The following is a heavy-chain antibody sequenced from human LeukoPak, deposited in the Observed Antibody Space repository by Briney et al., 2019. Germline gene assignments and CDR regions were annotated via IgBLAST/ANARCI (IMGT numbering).Heavy chain of an antibody. CDR2: ISSSSSYI. V-gene: IGHV3-21*01. D-gene: IGHD3-10*01. Sequence: GSLRLSCAASGFTFSSYSMNWVRQAPGKGLEWVSSISSSSSYIYYADSVKGRFTISRDNAKNSLYLQMNSLRAEDTAVYYCARGAGYGSGSYDYWGQGTLVTVSS. CDR1: GFTFSSYS. CDR3: ARGAGYGSGSYDY. J-gene: IGHJ4*02.